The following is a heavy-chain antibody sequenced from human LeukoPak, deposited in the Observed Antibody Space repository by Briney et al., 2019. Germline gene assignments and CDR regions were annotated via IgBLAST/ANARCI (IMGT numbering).Heavy chain of an antibody. CDR3: ARGPPRPRYYYYYYYLDV. CDR1: GFTLSSYV. Sequence: GGSLRLSCAASGFTLSSYVMHWVRQAPGKGLEWVAVISYDGSNKYYADSVKGRFTISRDNSKNTLYLQMNSLRVEDTAVYYCARGPPRPRYYYYYYYLDVWGKGTTVTISS. J-gene: IGHJ6*03. D-gene: IGHD6-25*01. CDR2: ISYDGSNK. V-gene: IGHV3-30*04.